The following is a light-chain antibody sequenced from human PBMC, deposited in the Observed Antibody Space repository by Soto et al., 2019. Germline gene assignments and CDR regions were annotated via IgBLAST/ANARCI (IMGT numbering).Light chain of an antibody. Sequence: EIVMTQSPATLSVSPGERGTLSCRASQSVSNNLAWYQQKPGQAPRLLIYGASTRATGIPARFSGSGSGTEFTLTISSLQSEDFATYYCQQYNNYFWTFGQGTKVEIK. CDR3: QQYNNYFWT. CDR1: QSVSNN. J-gene: IGKJ1*01. CDR2: GAS. V-gene: IGKV3-15*01.